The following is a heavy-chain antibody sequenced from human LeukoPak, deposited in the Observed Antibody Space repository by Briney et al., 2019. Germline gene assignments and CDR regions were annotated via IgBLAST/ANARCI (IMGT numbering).Heavy chain of an antibody. CDR2: INHSGST. CDR3: ARGRYRGYSYGYGSFDY. J-gene: IGHJ4*02. CDR1: GGSFSGYY. V-gene: IGHV4-34*01. D-gene: IGHD5-18*01. Sequence: PSETLSLTCAVYGGSFSGYYWSWIRQPPGKGLEWIGEINHSGSTNYNPSLKSRVTISVDTSKNQFSLKLGSVTAADTAVYYCARGRYRGYSYGYGSFDYWGQGTLVTVSS.